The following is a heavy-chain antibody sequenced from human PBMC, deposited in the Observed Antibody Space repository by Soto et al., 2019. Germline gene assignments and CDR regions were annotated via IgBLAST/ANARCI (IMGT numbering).Heavy chain of an antibody. V-gene: IGHV1-69*05. CDR3: APMEYGYGSGVNWFDP. Sequence: QVQLVQSGAEVKKPGSSVKVSCKASGGTFSSYAISWVRQAPGQGLEWMGGIIPILGTANYAQKVQGRVTITXXEXTXXADVELSSLRSEDTAVYYCAPMEYGYGSGVNWFDPWGQGTLVTGPS. CDR1: GGTFSSYA. D-gene: IGHD3-10*01. CDR2: IIPILGTA. J-gene: IGHJ5*02.